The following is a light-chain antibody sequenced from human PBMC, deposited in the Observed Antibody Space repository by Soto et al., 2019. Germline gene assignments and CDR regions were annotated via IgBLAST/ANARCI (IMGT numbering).Light chain of an antibody. CDR2: STN. Sequence: QTVVTKEPSFSVSPGGTVTITCSLNSGSVSTSNNPSWYQQTPSQTPRTLIYSTNTRSSGVPDRFSGSILGNKAALTITGAQADDESDYYCVLYMGSGIDVFGTGTKVTV. J-gene: IGLJ1*01. CDR1: SGSVSTSNN. V-gene: IGLV8-61*01. CDR3: VLYMGSGIDV.